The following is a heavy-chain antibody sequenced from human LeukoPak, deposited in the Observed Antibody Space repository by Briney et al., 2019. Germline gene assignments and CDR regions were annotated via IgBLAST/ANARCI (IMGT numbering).Heavy chain of an antibody. V-gene: IGHV4-39*01. D-gene: IGHD6-19*01. CDR2: IYYSGST. CDR3: ARHPTLVAGRVRLVWFDP. J-gene: IGHJ5*02. CDR1: GGSISSSSYY. Sequence: PSETLSLTCTVSGGSISSSSYYWGWIRQPPGKGLEWIGSIYYSGSTYYNPSLKSRVTISVDTSKNQFSLKLSSVTAADTAVYYCARHPTLVAGRVRLVWFDPWGQGTLVTVSS.